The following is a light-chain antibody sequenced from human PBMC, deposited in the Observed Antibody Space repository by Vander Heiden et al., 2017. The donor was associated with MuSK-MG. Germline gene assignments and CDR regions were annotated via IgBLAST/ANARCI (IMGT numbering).Light chain of an antibody. Sequence: QSVLTQPPPVSEAPGQRVTLSCTGSNSNIGAGFAVHRCQHFPGTAPKLLIYDYDNGPSGVADRFSGSKSGTSASLAITGLQADDEAEYYCQSYDKTLSVVVFGGGTKLTVL. CDR2: DYD. J-gene: IGLJ2*01. V-gene: IGLV1-40*01. CDR1: NSNIGAGFA. CDR3: QSYDKTLSVVV.